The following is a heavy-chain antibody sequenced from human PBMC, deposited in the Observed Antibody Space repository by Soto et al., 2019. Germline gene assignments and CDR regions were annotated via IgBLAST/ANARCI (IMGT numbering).Heavy chain of an antibody. CDR2: INTDGGSK. CDR3: VMCSGGRRYGHWIDY. D-gene: IGHD2-15*01. Sequence: PGGSLRLSCAASGFSFSTYRMNWVRQAPGKGLEWVSYINTDGGSKYYADSVKGRFTISRDNAENSLYLQMNSLRAEDTAVYYCVMCSGGRRYGHWIDYSGQATLVTVSS. V-gene: IGHV3-48*04. J-gene: IGHJ4*02. CDR1: GFSFSTYR.